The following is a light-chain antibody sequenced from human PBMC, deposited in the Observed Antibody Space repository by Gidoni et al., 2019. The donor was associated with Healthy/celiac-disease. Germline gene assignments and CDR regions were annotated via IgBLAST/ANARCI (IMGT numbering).Light chain of an antibody. CDR2: DAS. CDR3: QQFKNYPFA. V-gene: IGKV1D-13*01. Sequence: AIQLTQSPSSLSASVGDRVTVTCRASQDISSALAWYQQKPGKAPNLLIYDASSLESGVPSRFSGSGSGTDFTLTISSLQPEDFATYYCQQFKNYPFAFGPGTKVDIK. CDR1: QDISSA. J-gene: IGKJ3*01.